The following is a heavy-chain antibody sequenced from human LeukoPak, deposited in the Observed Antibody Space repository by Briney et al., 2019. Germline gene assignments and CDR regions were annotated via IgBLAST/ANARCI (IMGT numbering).Heavy chain of an antibody. CDR3: VAVRIIDFDWLLSDFDY. CDR1: GYTFTSYG. V-gene: IGHV1-18*01. J-gene: IGHJ4*02. D-gene: IGHD3-9*01. CDR2: ISAYNGNT. Sequence: GASVKVSCKASGYTFTSYGISWVRQAPGQGLEWMGWISAYNGNTNYAQKLQGRVTMTTDTSTSTAYMELRSLRSDDTAVYYCVAVRIIDFDWLLSDFDYWGQGTLVTVSS.